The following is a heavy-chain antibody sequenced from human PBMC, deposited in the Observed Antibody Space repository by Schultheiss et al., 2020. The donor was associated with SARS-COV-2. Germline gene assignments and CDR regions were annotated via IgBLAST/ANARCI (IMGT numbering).Heavy chain of an antibody. CDR1: GFTFSDYY. CDR2: IKSKTDGGTT. CDR3: AGVPDYYSIYWNFDL. J-gene: IGHJ2*01. D-gene: IGHD2-21*02. V-gene: IGHV3-15*01. Sequence: GESLKISCAASGFTFSDYYMSWIRQAPGKGLEWVGRIKSKTDGGTTDYAAPVKGRFTISRDDSKNTLYLQMNSLRAEDTAVYYCAGVPDYYSIYWNFDLWGRGTLVTVSS.